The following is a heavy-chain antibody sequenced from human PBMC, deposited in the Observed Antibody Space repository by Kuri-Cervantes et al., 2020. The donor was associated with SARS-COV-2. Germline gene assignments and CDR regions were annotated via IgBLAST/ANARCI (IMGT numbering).Heavy chain of an antibody. J-gene: IGHJ4*02. CDR1: GGTFSSYA. Sequence: SVKVSCKASGGTFSSYAISWVRQAPGQGLEWMGGIIPIFGTANYAQKFQGRVTMTEDTSTDTAYMELSSLRSEDTAVYYCATKGSIAALDYYFDYWGKGTLVTVSS. V-gene: IGHV1-69*06. CDR3: ATKGSIAALDYYFDY. D-gene: IGHD6-6*01. CDR2: IIPIFGTA.